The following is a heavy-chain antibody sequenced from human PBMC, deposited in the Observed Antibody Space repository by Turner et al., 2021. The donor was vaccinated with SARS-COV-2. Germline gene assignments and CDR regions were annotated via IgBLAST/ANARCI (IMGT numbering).Heavy chain of an antibody. Sequence: QLQLQESGPGLVKPSETLSLTCPVSGGSITSSTYYWGWLRQPPGKGLDWIGSIFSSGSTYYNPSLKSRVTISVDTSKNQFSLKLTSVTAADTAVYYCARSYHTYYFDYWGQGTLGTVSS. CDR3: ARSYHTYYFDY. J-gene: IGHJ4*02. CDR2: IFSSGST. V-gene: IGHV4-39*01. D-gene: IGHD2-2*01. CDR1: GGSITSSTYY.